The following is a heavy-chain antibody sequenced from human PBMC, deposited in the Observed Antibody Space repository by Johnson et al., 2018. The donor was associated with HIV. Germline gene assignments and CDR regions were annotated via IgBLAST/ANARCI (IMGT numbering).Heavy chain of an antibody. CDR2: ISYDGSNK. D-gene: IGHD3-22*01. J-gene: IGHJ3*02. CDR1: GFTFSNYA. V-gene: IGHV3-30-3*01. Sequence: VQLVESGGGVVQPGRSLRLSCPASGFTFSNYAMHWVRQAPGKGLEWVAVISYDGSNKYYADSVKGRFTISRDNSKNTLYLQMNSLRAEDTAVYYCARVWKYYESIRGAFDIGGQGTMGTVSS. CDR3: ARVWKYYESIRGAFDI.